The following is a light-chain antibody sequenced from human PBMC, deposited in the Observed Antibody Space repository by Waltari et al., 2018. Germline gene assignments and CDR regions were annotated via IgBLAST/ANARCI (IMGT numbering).Light chain of an antibody. V-gene: IGKV1-5*01. CDR2: DAS. CDR1: QSISSW. CDR3: QQYNSYHT. J-gene: IGKJ2*01. Sequence: DIQMTQSTSTLSASVGDRVTITCRASQSISSWLAWYQQKPGKAPKLLIYDASSLESGVPSRFSGSGSGTEFTLTISSLQPDDFATYYCQQYNSYHTFGQGTKLEIK.